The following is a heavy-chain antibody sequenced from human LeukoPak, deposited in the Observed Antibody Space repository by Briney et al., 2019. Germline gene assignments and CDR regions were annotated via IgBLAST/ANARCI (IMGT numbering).Heavy chain of an antibody. J-gene: IGHJ4*02. CDR2: INHNGNVN. D-gene: IGHD3-10*01. Sequence: GGSLRLSCAASGFTFSSYWMNWARQAPGKGLEWVASINHNGNVNYYVDSVKGRFTISRDNAKNTLYLQMNSLRAEDTAVYYCASWYGGYWGQGTLVTVSS. V-gene: IGHV3-7*01. CDR3: ASWYGGY. CDR1: GFTFSSYW.